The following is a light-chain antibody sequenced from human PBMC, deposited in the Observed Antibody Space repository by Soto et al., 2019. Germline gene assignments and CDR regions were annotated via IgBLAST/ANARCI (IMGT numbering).Light chain of an antibody. Sequence: DIQMTQSPSTLSTSVGDRVTITCRASQTIYTWLAWYQQKPGRAPKLLIYDASTLESWVPSRFSGSGSGTEFTLTISSLQPDDFATYYCQQYSAKWAFGQGTKVEV. J-gene: IGKJ1*01. CDR2: DAS. V-gene: IGKV1-5*01. CDR1: QTIYTW. CDR3: QQYSAKWA.